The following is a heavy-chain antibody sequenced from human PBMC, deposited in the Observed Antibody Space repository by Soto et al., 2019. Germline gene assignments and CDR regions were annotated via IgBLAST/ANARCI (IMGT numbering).Heavy chain of an antibody. CDR3: TTDEWDRYYYVN. Sequence: GGSLRLSCAASGFTFSNAWMSWVRQAPGKGLEWVGRIKSKTDGGTTDYAAPVKGRFTISRDDSKNTLYLQMNSLKTEDTAVYYCTTDEWDRYYYVNWGQGTLVTVSS. CDR2: IKSKTDGGTT. CDR1: GFTFSNAW. V-gene: IGHV3-15*01. D-gene: IGHD3-10*02. J-gene: IGHJ4*02.